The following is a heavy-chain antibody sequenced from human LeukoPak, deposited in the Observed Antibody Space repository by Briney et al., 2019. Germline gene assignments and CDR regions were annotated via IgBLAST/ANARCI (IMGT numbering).Heavy chain of an antibody. CDR3: AKDRYSYAFEYSDS. CDR1: GFTFSSYA. Sequence: GGSLRLSCAASGFTFSSYAMHWVRQAPGKGLDWVAVISNDGSKKYYADSVKGRFTISRDNSKNTLSLQVSSLRTEDTAVYYCAKDRYSYAFEYSDSWGQETLVTVSS. D-gene: IGHD5-18*01. V-gene: IGHV3-30*04. CDR2: ISNDGSKK. J-gene: IGHJ4*02.